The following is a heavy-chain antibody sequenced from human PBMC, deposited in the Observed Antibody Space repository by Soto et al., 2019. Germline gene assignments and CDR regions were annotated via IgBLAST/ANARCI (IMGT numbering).Heavy chain of an antibody. CDR2: ISSSGSTI. Sequence: PGGSLRLSCAASGFTFSDYYMSWIRQAPGKGLEWVSYISSSGSTIYYADSVKGRFTISRDNAKNSLYLQMNSLRAEDTAVYYCARVYSSSSRWFDPWGQGTLVTVSS. CDR3: ARVYSSSSRWFDP. CDR1: GFTFSDYY. J-gene: IGHJ5*02. V-gene: IGHV3-11*01. D-gene: IGHD6-6*01.